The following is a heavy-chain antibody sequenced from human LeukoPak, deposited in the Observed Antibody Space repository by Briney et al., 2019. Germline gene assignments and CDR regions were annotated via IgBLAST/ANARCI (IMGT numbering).Heavy chain of an antibody. D-gene: IGHD5-18*01. Sequence: GGSLRLSCIASGFTFSNYWMSWVRQAPGKGLEWVANLKQDGSEKYYMDSVKGRFTISRDNAKNSLYLQMNSLRAEDTAVYYCARDLIRNTADYWGQGTLVTVSS. V-gene: IGHV3-7*01. J-gene: IGHJ4*02. CDR3: ARDLIRNTADY. CDR2: LKQDGSEK. CDR1: GFTFSNYW.